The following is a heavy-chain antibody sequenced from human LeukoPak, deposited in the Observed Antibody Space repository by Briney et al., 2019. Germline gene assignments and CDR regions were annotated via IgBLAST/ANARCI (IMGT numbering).Heavy chain of an antibody. CDR2: IYHSGST. CDR1: GYSISSGYY. CDR3: ARDQYYYDSSGYSTLYFDY. Sequence: PSETLSLTCTVSGYSISSGYYWGWIRQPPGRGLEWIGSIYHSGSTYYNPSLKSRVTISVDTSKNQFSLKLSSVTAADTAVYYCARDQYYYDSSGYSTLYFDYWGQGTLVTVSS. D-gene: IGHD3-22*01. V-gene: IGHV4-38-2*02. J-gene: IGHJ4*02.